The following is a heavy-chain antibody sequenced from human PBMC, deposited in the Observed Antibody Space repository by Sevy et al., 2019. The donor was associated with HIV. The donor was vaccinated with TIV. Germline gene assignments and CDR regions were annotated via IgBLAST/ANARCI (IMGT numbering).Heavy chain of an antibody. CDR3: ARGQLLQFLEWPSYSLDV. CDR2: INSHGTIT. Sequence: GGSLRLSCAASGFTFSSHWMFWVRQAPGKGLMWVSHINSHGTITNYADSVKGRFAISRDNDKNTVYLRMDSLRAEDTAVYYCARGQLLQFLEWPSYSLDVWGQGTTVTVSS. D-gene: IGHD3-3*01. V-gene: IGHV3-74*01. CDR1: GFTFSSHW. J-gene: IGHJ6*02.